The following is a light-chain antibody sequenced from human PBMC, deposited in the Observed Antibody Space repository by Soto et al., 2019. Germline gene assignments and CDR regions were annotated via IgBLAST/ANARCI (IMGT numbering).Light chain of an antibody. CDR2: SND. Sequence: QSVLTQPPSVSGAPGQWVTIFCTGDSSNIGAGYDVHWYQHLPGTTPKLLIYSNDKRPSGVPDRFSGSRSATSASLAITGLQAEDEADYYCQSYDSTLSGYVFGPGTKVTVL. CDR1: SSNIGAGYD. V-gene: IGLV1-40*01. CDR3: QSYDSTLSGYV. J-gene: IGLJ1*01.